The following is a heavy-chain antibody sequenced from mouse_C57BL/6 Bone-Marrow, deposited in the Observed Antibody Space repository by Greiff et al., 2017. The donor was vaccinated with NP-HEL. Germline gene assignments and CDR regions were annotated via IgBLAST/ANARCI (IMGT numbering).Heavy chain of an antibody. CDR3: ARSSLFDY. D-gene: IGHD1-1*01. CDR2: INPYNGGT. Sequence: VQLQQSGPVLVKPGASVKMSCKASGYTFTDYYMNWVKQSHGKSLEWIGVINPYNGGTSYNQKFKGKATLPVDKSSSTAYMELNSLTSEDSAVYYCARSSLFDYWGQGTTLTVSS. CDR1: GYTFTDYY. J-gene: IGHJ2*01. V-gene: IGHV1-19*01.